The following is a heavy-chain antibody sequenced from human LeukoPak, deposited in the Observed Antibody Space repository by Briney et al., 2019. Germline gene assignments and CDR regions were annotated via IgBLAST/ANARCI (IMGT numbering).Heavy chain of an antibody. CDR1: GYTFTTYY. Sequence: ASLKVSCKASGYTFTTYYMHWVRQAPGQGLEWMGIINPDSGSTNYAQNFQGRVTMTRDTSTSTLYMELSSLRSEDTAVYYCARDLQARVALYSPDFWGQGTLVTVSS. V-gene: IGHV1-46*01. D-gene: IGHD2-21*01. CDR3: ARDLQARVALYSPDF. CDR2: INPDSGST. J-gene: IGHJ4*02.